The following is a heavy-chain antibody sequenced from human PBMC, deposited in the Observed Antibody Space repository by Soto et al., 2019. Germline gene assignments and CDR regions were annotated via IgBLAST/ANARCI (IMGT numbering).Heavy chain of an antibody. D-gene: IGHD3-10*01. J-gene: IGHJ4*02. Sequence: ASVKVSCKASGYTFTGYYMHWVRQAPGQGLEWMGWINPNSGGTNYAQKSQGWVTMTRDTSISTAYMELSRLRSDDTAVYYCAKHFVNGEVDYWGQGTPVTVSS. CDR1: GYTFTGYY. CDR3: AKHFVNGEVDY. V-gene: IGHV1-2*04. CDR2: INPNSGGT.